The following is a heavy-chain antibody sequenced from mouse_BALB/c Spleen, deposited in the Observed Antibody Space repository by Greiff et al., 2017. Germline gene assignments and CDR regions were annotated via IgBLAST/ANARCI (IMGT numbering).Heavy chain of an antibody. CDR1: GFTFSSYA. CDR2: ISSGGST. D-gene: IGHD1-1*01. CDR3: ARGLRDGFAY. J-gene: IGHJ3*01. Sequence: EVNVVESGGGLVKPGGSLKLSCAASGFTFSSYAMSWVRQTPEKRLEWVASISSGGSTYYPDSVKGRFTISRDNARNILYLQMSSLRSEDTAMYYCARGLRDGFAYWGQGTLVTVSA. V-gene: IGHV5-6-5*01.